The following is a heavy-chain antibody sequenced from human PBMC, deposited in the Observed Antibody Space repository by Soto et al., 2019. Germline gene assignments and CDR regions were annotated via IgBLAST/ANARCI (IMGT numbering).Heavy chain of an antibody. J-gene: IGHJ5*02. CDR2: IYYSGST. Sequence: QLQLQESGPGLVKPSETLSLTCTVSGGSISSSSYYWGWIRQPPGKGLEWIGSIYYSGSTYYNPSLKSRVTISVDTSKNQFSLKLSSVTAADTAVYYCARHLGQQLKRGWFDPWGQGTLVTVSS. CDR1: GGSISSSSYY. D-gene: IGHD6-13*01. CDR3: ARHLGQQLKRGWFDP. V-gene: IGHV4-39*01.